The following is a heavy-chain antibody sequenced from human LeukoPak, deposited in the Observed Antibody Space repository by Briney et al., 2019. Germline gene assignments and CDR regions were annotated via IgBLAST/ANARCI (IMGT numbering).Heavy chain of an antibody. Sequence: GGSLRLSCAASGFTFSSYAMSWVRQAPGKGLEWVSAISGSGGSTYYADSVKGRFSISRDNAKNSLYLQMNSLRVEDTGVYYCALLAVASGFDYWGQGALVTVSS. D-gene: IGHD6-19*01. CDR2: ISGSGGST. CDR3: ALLAVASGFDY. J-gene: IGHJ4*02. V-gene: IGHV3-23*01. CDR1: GFTFSSYA.